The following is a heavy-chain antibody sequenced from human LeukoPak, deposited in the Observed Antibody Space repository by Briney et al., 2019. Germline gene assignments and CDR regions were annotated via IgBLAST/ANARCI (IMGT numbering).Heavy chain of an antibody. CDR2: IYYSGST. V-gene: IGHV4-30-4*08. Sequence: SETLSLTCTVSGGSISSGDYYWSWIRQPPGKGLEWIGYIYYSGSTYYNPSFKSRVTISVDTSKNQFSLKLSSVTAADTAVYYCARQGDYSGYQAFDYWGQGTLVTVSS. CDR3: ARQGDYSGYQAFDY. CDR1: GGSISSGDYY. D-gene: IGHD5-12*01. J-gene: IGHJ4*02.